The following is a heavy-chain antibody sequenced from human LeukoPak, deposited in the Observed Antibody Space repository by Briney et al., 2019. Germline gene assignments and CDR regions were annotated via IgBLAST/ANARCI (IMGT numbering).Heavy chain of an antibody. CDR2: INPNSGGT. CDR3: ARDQGYSSSMDV. CDR1: GYTFTGYY. V-gene: IGHV1-2*02. D-gene: IGHD6-13*01. J-gene: IGHJ6*02. Sequence: ASVKVSCKASGYTFTGYYMHWVRQAPGQGLEWMGWINPNSGGTNYAQKFQGRVSMTRDTSISTAYMELSRLRSDDTAVYYCARDQGYSSSMDVWGQGTTVTVSS.